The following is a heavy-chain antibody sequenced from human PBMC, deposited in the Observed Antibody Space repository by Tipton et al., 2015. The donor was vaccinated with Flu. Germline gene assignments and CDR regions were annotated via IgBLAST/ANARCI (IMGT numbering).Heavy chain of an antibody. V-gene: IGHV3-30-3*01. J-gene: IGHJ6*02. CDR1: GSYV. CDR3: ARDRVVGAAAGYYYYYYGMDV. CDR2: ISQDGNSR. Sequence: QVQLVQSGGGVVQPGGSLRLPCPTSGSYVMHWVRQAPGKGLEWVAAISQDGNSRYYGDSVKGRFTISRDNSKTTLYLQMNSLRVEDTAVYYCARDRVVGAAAGYYYYYYGMDVWGQGTTVTVSS. D-gene: IGHD1-26*01.